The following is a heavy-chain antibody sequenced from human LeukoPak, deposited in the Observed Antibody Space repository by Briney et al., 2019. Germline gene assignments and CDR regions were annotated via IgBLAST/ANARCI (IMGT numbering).Heavy chain of an antibody. CDR3: ARGLFWFGDLKTHWFDP. V-gene: IGHV1-8*01. CDR1: GYTFTSYD. CDR2: MNPKTGNT. J-gene: IGHJ5*02. D-gene: IGHD3-10*01. Sequence: GASVKVSCKASGYTFTSYDINWVRQATGQGLEWMGWMNPKTGNTGYAQKFQGRVTMTRDTSISTAYMELISLRSEDTAVYYCARGLFWFGDLKTHWFDPWGQGTLVTVSS.